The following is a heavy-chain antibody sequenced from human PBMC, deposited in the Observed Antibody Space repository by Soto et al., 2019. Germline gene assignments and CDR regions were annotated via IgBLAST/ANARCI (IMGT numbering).Heavy chain of an antibody. D-gene: IGHD6-13*01. CDR3: AKGVAAAGTSTLFEH. CDR2: ISQSGSST. Sequence: GGSLRLSCGASGFTFSSCAMTWVRQAPGKGLEWVSTISQSGSSTYFADSVKGRFSISRDNFKSTLYLQMNNLRAEDTAVYFCAKGVAAAGTSTLFEHWGQGTLVTVSS. J-gene: IGHJ4*02. CDR1: GFTFSSCA. V-gene: IGHV3-23*01.